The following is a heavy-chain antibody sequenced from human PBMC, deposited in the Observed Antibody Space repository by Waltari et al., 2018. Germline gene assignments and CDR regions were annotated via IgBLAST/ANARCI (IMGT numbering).Heavy chain of an antibody. CDR1: GFTFTSHG. Sequence: VKVSCEASGFTFTSHGMHWVRQAPGQGLEWMGIIHPSGESTRYAQEFQGRVTMTRDTSTSTVYMELSSLRSDDTAVYYCARDLSGGWTFDYWGQGTLVTVSS. J-gene: IGHJ4*02. V-gene: IGHV1-46*01. D-gene: IGHD6-25*01. CDR3: ARDLSGGWTFDY. CDR2: IHPSGEST.